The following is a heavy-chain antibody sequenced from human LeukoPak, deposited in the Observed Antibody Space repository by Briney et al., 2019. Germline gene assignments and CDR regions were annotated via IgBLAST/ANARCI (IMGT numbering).Heavy chain of an antibody. J-gene: IGHJ4*02. Sequence: GGSLRLSCAASGFTFRSYAMSWIRQAPGKGLEWVSAISGSGGGTYYADSVKGRFTISRDNSKNTLYLQTNSLRAEDTAVYYCARRGAAGTYYFDYWGQGTLVTVSS. D-gene: IGHD6-13*01. CDR2: ISGSGGGT. CDR1: GFTFRSYA. CDR3: ARRGAAGTYYFDY. V-gene: IGHV3-23*01.